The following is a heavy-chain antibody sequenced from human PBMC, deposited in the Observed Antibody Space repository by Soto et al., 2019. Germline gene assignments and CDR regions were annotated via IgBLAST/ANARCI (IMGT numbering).Heavy chain of an antibody. D-gene: IGHD3-9*01. CDR3: ARDRNLYYDILTGYYALDFDY. CDR1: GYTFTSYG. V-gene: IGHV1-18*01. Sequence: ASVKVSCKASGYTFTSYGISWVRQAPGQGLEWMGWISAYNGNTNYAQKLQGRVTMTTDTSTSTAYMELRSLRSDDTAVYYWARDRNLYYDILTGYYALDFDYWGQGTLVTVSS. J-gene: IGHJ4*02. CDR2: ISAYNGNT.